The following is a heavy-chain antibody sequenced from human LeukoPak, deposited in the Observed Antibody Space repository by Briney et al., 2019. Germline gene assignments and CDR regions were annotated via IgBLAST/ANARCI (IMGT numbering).Heavy chain of an antibody. J-gene: IGHJ4*02. CDR2: MTSDTKTI. CDR1: GFKFSVYS. V-gene: IGHV3-48*02. CDR3: ARSVEGSFDY. D-gene: IGHD3-3*01. Sequence: PGGSLRLSCAAAGFKFSVYSMNWVRQAPGKGLEWVSYMTSDTKTIYYAVSVQGRFTISRDNAKNSVYLQMDSLRHEDTAVYYCARSVEGSFDYWGQGTLVTVSS.